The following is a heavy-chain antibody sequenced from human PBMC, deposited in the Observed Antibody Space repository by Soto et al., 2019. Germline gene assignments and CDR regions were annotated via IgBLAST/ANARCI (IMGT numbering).Heavy chain of an antibody. CDR3: VRDGSKTLREWFDP. CDR2: IYVSGTT. Sequence: KASETLSLTCSVSGGTISKSFWSWVRKPVGRGLEWMGRIYVSGTTDYNPSLRGRITMSVDIVKKTFSLRLTSVTAADTGVYYCVRDGSKTLREWFDPWGQGLKVTVSS. CDR1: GGTISKSF. V-gene: IGHV4-4*07. J-gene: IGHJ5*02.